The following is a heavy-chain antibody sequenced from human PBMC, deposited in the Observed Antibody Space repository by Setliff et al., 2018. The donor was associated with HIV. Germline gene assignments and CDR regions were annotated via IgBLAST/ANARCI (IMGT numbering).Heavy chain of an antibody. CDR2: INGDGDST. V-gene: IGHV3-23*01. CDR3: AKDYTTTFWEYNWFDL. Sequence: GGSLRLSCAASGFTFDDYAMHWVRQAPGKGLEWVSGINGDGDSTYYADSVKGRFTVSRDNSKDTLTLQMNDLRAEDTGLYYCAKDYTTTFWEYNWFDLWGQGTLVTVSS. CDR1: GFTFDDYA. J-gene: IGHJ5*02. D-gene: IGHD3-3*01.